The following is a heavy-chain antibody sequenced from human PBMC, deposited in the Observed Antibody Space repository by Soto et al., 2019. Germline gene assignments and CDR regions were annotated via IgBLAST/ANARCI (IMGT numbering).Heavy chain of an antibody. D-gene: IGHD1-1*01. CDR2: IDWDNNK. Sequence: SGPTLVNPTQTLTLTCTVSGFSVSTSGMCVSWIRQPPGKALEWLALIDWDNNKYYSTSLKTRLTISKDTSKNQVVLTMTNVDPVDIATYYCARSTGYYYHYGVDVWGQGTTVTVSS. CDR3: ARSTGYYYHYGVDV. J-gene: IGHJ6*02. CDR1: GFSVSTSGMC. V-gene: IGHV2-70*13.